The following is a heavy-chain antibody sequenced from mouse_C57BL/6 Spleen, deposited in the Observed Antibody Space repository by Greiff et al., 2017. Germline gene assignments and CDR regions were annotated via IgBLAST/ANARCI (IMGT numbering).Heavy chain of an antibody. J-gene: IGHJ2*01. Sequence: QVQLQQSGAELARPGASVKMSCKASGYTFTSYTMHWVKQRPGQGLEWIGYINPSSGYTKYNQKFKDKATLTADKSSSTAYMQLSSLASEDSAVYYSASPSPYFDYWGQGTTLTVSS. CDR1: GYTFTSYT. CDR3: ASPSPYFDY. V-gene: IGHV1-4*01. D-gene: IGHD6-1*01. CDR2: INPSSGYT.